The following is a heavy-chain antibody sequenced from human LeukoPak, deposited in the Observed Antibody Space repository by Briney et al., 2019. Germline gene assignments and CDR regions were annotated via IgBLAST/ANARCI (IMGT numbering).Heavy chain of an antibody. CDR1: GLTFSTYS. D-gene: IGHD6-19*01. CDR3: AKDVAPDSGWDLDY. Sequence: GGSLRLSCAVSGLTFSTYSMTWVRQGPGKGLEWVSSIYNNGAKIFYADSVKGRFTISRDNSKNMLYLQMNSPRVEDTAVYYCAKDVAPDSGWDLDYWGQGTLVTVSS. CDR2: IYNNGAKI. V-gene: IGHV3-23*01. J-gene: IGHJ4*02.